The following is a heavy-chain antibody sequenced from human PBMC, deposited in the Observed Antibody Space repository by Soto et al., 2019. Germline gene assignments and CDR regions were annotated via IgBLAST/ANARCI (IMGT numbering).Heavy chain of an antibody. Sequence: ASVKVSCKASGYTFTSYAIHWVRQAPGQRLEWMGWINAGNGNTKSSQKFQGRVTITRDTSASTAYMELSSLRSEDTAFYSCASGGYCTSSSCYNWFDPWGQGTLVTVSS. CDR3: ASGGYCTSSSCYNWFDP. CDR1: GYTFTSYA. J-gene: IGHJ5*02. V-gene: IGHV1-3*01. D-gene: IGHD2-2*01. CDR2: INAGNGNT.